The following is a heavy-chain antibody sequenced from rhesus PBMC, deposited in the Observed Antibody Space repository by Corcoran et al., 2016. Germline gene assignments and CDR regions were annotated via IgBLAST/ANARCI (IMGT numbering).Heavy chain of an antibody. V-gene: IGHV4-99*02. CDR2: NGGGSEFT. CDR1: GYSLSSGYA. D-gene: IGHD6-31*01. Sequence: QLQLQESGRGLVKPAETLYLTCAGSGYSLSSGYAWCWIRQPPGKGMAYIGYNGGGSEFTYYNPSLKSRATISKDTAKSQFALKMTAVTAADTAVYYCGRGAAIDYWGQGVLVTVSS. CDR3: GRGAAIDY. J-gene: IGHJ4*01.